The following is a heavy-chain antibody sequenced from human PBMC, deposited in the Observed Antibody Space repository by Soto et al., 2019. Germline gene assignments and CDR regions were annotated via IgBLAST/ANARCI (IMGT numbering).Heavy chain of an antibody. D-gene: IGHD2-21*01. CDR3: ARQFRVSVCVRAQASYFAY. V-gene: IGHV1-3*01. Sequence: QVQLVQSGAEVKKPGASVKVSCKASGYTFTSYAMHWVRQAPGQRNEWMGWINAGNGNTKDSQKFQGRVTITRDTSASTAYMELSSLRSEDTAVYCCARQFRVSVCVRAQASYFAYWGQGTLVTVSS. CDR2: INAGNGNT. J-gene: IGHJ4*02. CDR1: GYTFTSYA.